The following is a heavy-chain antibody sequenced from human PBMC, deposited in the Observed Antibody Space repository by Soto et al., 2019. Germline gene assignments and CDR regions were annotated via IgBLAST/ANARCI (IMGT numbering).Heavy chain of an antibody. CDR2: IMPVFPTP. D-gene: IGHD1-1*01. CDR1: GGTFSTSA. CDR3: ARDKDRLQLGSNYYYILDV. Sequence: QVQLVQSGAEVKKPGSSVKVSCKASGGTFSTSAISWVRQAPGQGLEWVGGIMPVFPTPDYAQKFQGRVTITADESTTTADLERTSLRTDDTAVYYCARDKDRLQLGSNYYYILDVWGQGTAITVSS. V-gene: IGHV1-69*12. J-gene: IGHJ6*02.